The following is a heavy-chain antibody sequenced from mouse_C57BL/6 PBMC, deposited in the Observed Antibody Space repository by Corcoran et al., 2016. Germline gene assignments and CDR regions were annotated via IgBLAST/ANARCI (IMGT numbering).Heavy chain of an antibody. J-gene: IGHJ3*01. CDR3: ARGDYGSSPLAY. CDR1: GFNIKNNY. Sequence: EVQLQQSVAELVRPGASVKLSCTASGFNIKNNYMHWVKQRPEQGLEWIGRIDPANGNTKYAPKYQGKATITADTSSNTAYLQLSSLTSEDTAIYYCARGDYGSSPLAYWGQGTLVTVSA. V-gene: IGHV14-3*01. CDR2: IDPANGNT. D-gene: IGHD1-1*01.